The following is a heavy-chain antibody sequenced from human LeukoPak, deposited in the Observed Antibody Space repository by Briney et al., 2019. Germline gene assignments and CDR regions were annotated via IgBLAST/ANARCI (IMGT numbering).Heavy chain of an antibody. V-gene: IGHV3-23*01. CDR2: ISGSGGST. J-gene: IGHJ6*02. Sequence: HAGGSLRLSCAASGFTFSSYAMSWVRQAPGKGLEWVSAISGSGGSTYYADSVKGRFTISRDNSKNTLYLQMNSLRAEDTAVYYCRIDSSSSIDYYYGMDVWGQGTTVTVSS. CDR3: RIDSSSSIDYYYGMDV. D-gene: IGHD6-6*01. CDR1: GFTFSSYA.